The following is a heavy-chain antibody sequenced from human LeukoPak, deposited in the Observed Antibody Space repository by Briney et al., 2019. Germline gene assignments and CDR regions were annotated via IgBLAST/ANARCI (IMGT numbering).Heavy chain of an antibody. V-gene: IGHV1-2*04. J-gene: IGHJ5*02. CDR1: GYTFTGYY. CDR3: ARCGWYPDGYNRFDP. D-gene: IGHD6-19*01. Sequence: ASVKVSCKASGYTFTGYYMHWVRQAPGQGLEWMGWINPNSGGTDYAQKFQGWVTMTRDTSISTAYMELSRLRSDDTAMYYCARCGWYPDGYNRFDPWGQGTLVTVSS. CDR2: INPNSGGT.